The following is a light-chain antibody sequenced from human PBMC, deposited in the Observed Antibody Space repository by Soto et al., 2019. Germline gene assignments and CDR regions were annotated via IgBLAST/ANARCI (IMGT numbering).Light chain of an antibody. Sequence: DIQMTQSPSTLSASVGDRVTITFLAIQSVSGRLAWYQQKPGKVPKLLIYQASTLEDGVPSRFSGSGSGTEFTLTISGLQPDDSATYYCQHYNDYSYTFGPGTKVDIK. V-gene: IGKV1-5*03. CDR3: QHYNDYSYT. CDR1: QSVSGR. J-gene: IGKJ2*01. CDR2: QAS.